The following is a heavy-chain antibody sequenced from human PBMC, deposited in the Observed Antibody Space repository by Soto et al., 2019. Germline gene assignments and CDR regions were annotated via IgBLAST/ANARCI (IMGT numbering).Heavy chain of an antibody. CDR3: ARGYGSGNYYFDY. CDR1: GGTFSSYT. CDR2: IIPILGIA. V-gene: IGHV1-69*02. Sequence: QVQLVQSGAEVMKPGSSVKVSCKASGGTFSSYTISWVRQAPGQGLEWMGRIIPILGIANYAQKFQGRVTITADKSTSTAYMELSSLRSEDTGVYYCARGYGSGNYYFDYWGQGTLVTVSS. J-gene: IGHJ4*02. D-gene: IGHD3-10*01.